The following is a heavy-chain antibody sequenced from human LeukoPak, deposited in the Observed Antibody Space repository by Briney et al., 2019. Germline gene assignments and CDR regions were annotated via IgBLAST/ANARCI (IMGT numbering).Heavy chain of an antibody. D-gene: IGHD4-23*01. CDR2: IWYDGSNK. CDR1: GFTFSSYG. J-gene: IGHJ4*02. V-gene: IGHV3-33*01. Sequence: GGSLRLSCAASGFTFSSYGMHWVRQAPGKGLEWVAVIWYDGSNKYYADSVKGRFTISRDNSKNTLYLQMNSLRAEDTAVYYRARDDYGGNSIFDYWGQGTLVTVSS. CDR3: ARDDYGGNSIFDY.